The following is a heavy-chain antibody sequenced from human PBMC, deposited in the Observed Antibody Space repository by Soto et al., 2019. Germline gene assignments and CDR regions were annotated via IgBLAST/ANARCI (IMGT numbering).Heavy chain of an antibody. CDR2: ISGSGGKT. Sequence: PGGSLRLSCAASGFTFSSYAMSWVRQAPGKGLEWVSAISGSGGKTYYAGSVKGRFTISRGNSKNTLYLQMNSLRAEDTAVYSCAKLWFGELAPFDYWGQGTLVTVSS. D-gene: IGHD3-10*01. CDR1: GFTFSSYA. CDR3: AKLWFGELAPFDY. J-gene: IGHJ4*02. V-gene: IGHV3-23*01.